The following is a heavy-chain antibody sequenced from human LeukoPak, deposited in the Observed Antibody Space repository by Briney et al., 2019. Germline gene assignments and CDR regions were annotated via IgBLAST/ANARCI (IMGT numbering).Heavy chain of an antibody. J-gene: IGHJ4*02. D-gene: IGHD4-17*01. CDR2: INSISSNI. CDR3: ARDRDYAFDY. Sequence: PGGSLRLSCAASGFNFSSYSMNWVRQAPGKGLEWISYINSISSNIAYADSVKGRFTISSDNAKNSLYLQMNSLRDEDTAVYFCARDRDYAFDYWGQGTLVTVSS. V-gene: IGHV3-48*02. CDR1: GFNFSSYS.